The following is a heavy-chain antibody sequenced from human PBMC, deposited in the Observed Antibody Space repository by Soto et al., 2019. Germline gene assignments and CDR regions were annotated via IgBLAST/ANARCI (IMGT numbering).Heavy chain of an antibody. CDR1: GFTFSSYA. J-gene: IGHJ6*02. V-gene: IGHV3-23*01. CDR2: ISGSGGST. Sequence: PGGSLRLSCAASGFTFSSYAMSWVRQAPGKGLEWVSAISGSGGSTYYAGSVKGRFTISRDNSKNTLYLQMNSLRAEDTAVYYCAKVGHYYYGMDVWGQGTTVTVSS. CDR3: AKVGHYYYGMDV.